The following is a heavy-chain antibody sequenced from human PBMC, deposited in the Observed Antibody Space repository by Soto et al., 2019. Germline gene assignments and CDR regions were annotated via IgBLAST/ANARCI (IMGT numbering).Heavy chain of an antibody. CDR3: VRASHEIVAVPATVLGPFTWFDP. J-gene: IGHJ5*02. Sequence: QVQLVQSGAEVKTPGSSVKVSCKASGGTFGNYAISWVRQAPGQGLEWLGGTLPIFGTANYAQKFQGRVTLTADRSTSTAYMELSILTAEDTAVYYCVRASHEIVAVPATVLGPFTWFDPWGQGPLVTVSA. CDR1: GGTFGNYA. D-gene: IGHD2-2*01. V-gene: IGHV1-69*06. CDR2: TLPIFGTA.